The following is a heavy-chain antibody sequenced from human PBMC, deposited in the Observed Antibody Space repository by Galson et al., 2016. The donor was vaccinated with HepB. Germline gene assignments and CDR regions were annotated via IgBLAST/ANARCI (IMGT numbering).Heavy chain of an antibody. CDR3: ARISNYGYWVPFY. CDR2: ISYDGNNK. J-gene: IGHJ4*02. CDR1: GFTFGSYA. Sequence: SLRLSCATSGFTFGSYAMHWVRQAPDKGPEWVAVISYDGNNKNYADPVKGRFPISRDNSKNTLYLQMNSLRAEDTAVYYCARISNYGYWVPFYWGQGPLVTVSS. D-gene: IGHD5-18*01. V-gene: IGHV3-30*04.